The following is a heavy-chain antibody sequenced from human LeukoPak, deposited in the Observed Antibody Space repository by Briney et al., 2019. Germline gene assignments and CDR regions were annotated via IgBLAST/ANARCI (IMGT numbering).Heavy chain of an antibody. CDR1: KYTFTSYY. CDR3: ARPVSYDSSGYYQV. Sequence: GESLKISCQASKYTFTSYYIGWVRQMPGKGLEWMGIIFPGDSGSDIRYSPSFQGQVTISADTSIRTAYLQWSSLKASDTAIYYCARPVSYDSSGYYQVWGQGTLVTVSS. CDR2: IFPGDSGSDI. J-gene: IGHJ4*02. V-gene: IGHV5-51*01. D-gene: IGHD3-22*01.